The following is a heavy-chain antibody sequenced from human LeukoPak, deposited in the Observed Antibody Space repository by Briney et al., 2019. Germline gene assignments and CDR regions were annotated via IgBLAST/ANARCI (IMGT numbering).Heavy chain of an antibody. D-gene: IGHD5-18*01. CDR2: ISSSGGST. V-gene: IGHV3-23*01. CDR3: AKDLEDSYTYYYYYMDV. J-gene: IGHJ6*03. Sequence: GGSLRLSCAASGFTFSSNVMSWVRQAPGKGLEWVSTISSSGGSTYYADSVKGRFTISRDNSENTLYLQMNSLRAEDTAVYYCAKDLEDSYTYYYYYMDVWGKGTTVTVSS. CDR1: GFTFSSNV.